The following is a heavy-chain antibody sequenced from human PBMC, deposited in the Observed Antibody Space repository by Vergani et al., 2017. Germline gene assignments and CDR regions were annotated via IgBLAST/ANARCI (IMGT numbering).Heavy chain of an antibody. Sequence: QVQLVESGGGVVQPGRSLRLSCAASGFTFSSYGMHWVRQAPGKGLEWVAVISYDGSNKYYADSVKGRFTISRDNSKNTLYLQMNSLRAEDTAVYYCAKDLCTNGVCYTFDYWGPGTLVTVSS. CDR1: GFTFSSYG. CDR3: AKDLCTNGVCYTFDY. D-gene: IGHD2-8*01. V-gene: IGHV3-30*18. CDR2: ISYDGSNK. J-gene: IGHJ4*02.